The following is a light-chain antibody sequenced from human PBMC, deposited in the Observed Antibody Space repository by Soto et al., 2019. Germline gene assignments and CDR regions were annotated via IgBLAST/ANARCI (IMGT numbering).Light chain of an antibody. CDR1: QSVNRN. J-gene: IGKJ1*01. CDR3: QQYNNWPQT. Sequence: EIVMTQSPATLSVSPGERASLSCRASQSVNRNLAWYQQKPGQAPRLLIFGPSTRATGVPGRFSGSGSGTEFTHTISSLQSQDFAVYYCQQYNNWPQTFGQGTKVEIK. V-gene: IGKV3-15*01. CDR2: GPS.